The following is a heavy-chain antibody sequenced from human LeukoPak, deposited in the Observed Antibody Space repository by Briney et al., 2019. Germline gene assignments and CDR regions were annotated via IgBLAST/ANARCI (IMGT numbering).Heavy chain of an antibody. CDR3: ARDRVGAFDY. CDR1: GGSISSYY. Sequence: SETLSLTCTVSGGSISSYYWGWIRQPPGKGLEWIGSIYYSGSTYYNPSLKSRVTISVDTSKNQFSLKLSSVTAADTAVYYCARDRVGAFDYWGQGTLVTVSS. V-gene: IGHV4-39*07. D-gene: IGHD1-26*01. J-gene: IGHJ4*02. CDR2: IYYSGST.